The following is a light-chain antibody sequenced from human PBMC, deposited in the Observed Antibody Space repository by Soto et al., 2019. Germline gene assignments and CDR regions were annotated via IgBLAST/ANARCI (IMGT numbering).Light chain of an antibody. CDR1: QSVSSY. V-gene: IGKV3-20*01. CDR2: GAS. J-gene: IGKJ3*01. Sequence: EIVLTQSPATLSLSPCERATLSCRASQSVSSYLAWYQQKPGQAPRLLIYGASSRATGIPDRFSGSGSGTDFTLTISRLEPEDFAVYYCQQYGSSPQTFGPGTKVDIK. CDR3: QQYGSSPQT.